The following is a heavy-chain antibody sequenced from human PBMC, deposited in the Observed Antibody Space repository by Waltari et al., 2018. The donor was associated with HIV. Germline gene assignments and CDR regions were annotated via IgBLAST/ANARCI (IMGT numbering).Heavy chain of an antibody. V-gene: IGHV3-13*01. CDR2: IGIAGDT. D-gene: IGHD3-22*01. Sequence: EEHLVESGGGLVQPGGSLRLSCAASGFTFSSYDMHWVRQATGKGLEWVSVIGIAGDTYYPDSVKGRFTISRDNAKNSVFLQMNSLRVGDTAVYFCARGAPYYESRGYPDHWGQGTLVTVS. CDR3: ARGAPYYESRGYPDH. CDR1: GFTFSSYD. J-gene: IGHJ4*02.